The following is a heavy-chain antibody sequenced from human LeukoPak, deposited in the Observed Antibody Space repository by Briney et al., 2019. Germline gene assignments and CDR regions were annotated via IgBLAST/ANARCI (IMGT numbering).Heavy chain of an antibody. D-gene: IGHD3-10*01. CDR3: TYGSGSYSYFDY. V-gene: IGHV1-2*02. Sequence: ASVKVSCKASGYTFTGYYMHWVRQAPGQGLEWMGWINPNSGGTNYAQKFQGRVTMTRDTSTSTAYMELSRLRSDDTAVYYCTYGSGSYSYFDYWGQGTLVTVSS. J-gene: IGHJ4*02. CDR2: INPNSGGT. CDR1: GYTFTGYY.